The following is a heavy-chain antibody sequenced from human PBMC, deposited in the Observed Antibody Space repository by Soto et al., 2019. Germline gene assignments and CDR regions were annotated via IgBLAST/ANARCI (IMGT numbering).Heavy chain of an antibody. CDR1: GFTVSSNY. V-gene: IGHV3-53*01. D-gene: IGHD2-15*01. CDR2: ICSGGST. Sequence: GGSLRLSCAASGFTVSSNYMSWVRQAPGKGLEWVSVICSGGSTYYADSVKGRFTISRDNSKNTLYLQMNSLRAEDTAVYYCSRDRYCSGGSCYSEWAFDIWGQGTMVTVSS. J-gene: IGHJ3*02. CDR3: SRDRYCSGGSCYSEWAFDI.